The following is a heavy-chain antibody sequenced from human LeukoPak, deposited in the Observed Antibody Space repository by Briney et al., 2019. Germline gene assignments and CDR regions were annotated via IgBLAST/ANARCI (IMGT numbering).Heavy chain of an antibody. CDR2: IYYSGST. D-gene: IGHD3-22*01. V-gene: IGHV4-59*08. Sequence: SETLSLTCTVSGGSISSYYWSWIRQPPGKGLEWIGYIYYSGSTNYNPSLKSRVTISVDTSKNQFSLKLSSVTAADTAVYYCARAAFNYDSSGSLDYWGQGTLVTVSS. CDR3: ARAAFNYDSSGSLDY. CDR1: GGSISSYY. J-gene: IGHJ4*02.